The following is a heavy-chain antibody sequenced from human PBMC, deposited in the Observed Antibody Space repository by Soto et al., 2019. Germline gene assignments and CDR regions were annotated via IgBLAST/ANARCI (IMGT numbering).Heavy chain of an antibody. CDR3: ERRVTVTYYSDY. CDR1: GGSVSDHY. V-gene: IGHV4-34*01. CDR2: VNHSGST. Sequence: SETLSLTCAVYGGSVSDHYWSWVRQSPGKGLEWLGEVNHSGSTNYSPSLKSRVTISVETSKSQFSLRLTSVTAADTAVYFCERRVTVTYYSDYWAQGTLVTVSS. D-gene: IGHD4-17*01. J-gene: IGHJ4*02.